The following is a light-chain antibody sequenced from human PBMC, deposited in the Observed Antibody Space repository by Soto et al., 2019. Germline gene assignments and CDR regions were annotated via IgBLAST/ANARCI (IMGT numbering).Light chain of an antibody. CDR2: DAS. J-gene: IGKJ4*01. V-gene: IGKV1-5*01. Sequence: DIQMTQSPSTLSASVGDRVTITCRASQSIDNWLAWYQQKPGKAPKLLIYDASNLESGGPSSFSGSGSGTEFTLTISSLQPDDFATYYCQQYDTSPVTFGGGTRVEI. CDR3: QQYDTSPVT. CDR1: QSIDNW.